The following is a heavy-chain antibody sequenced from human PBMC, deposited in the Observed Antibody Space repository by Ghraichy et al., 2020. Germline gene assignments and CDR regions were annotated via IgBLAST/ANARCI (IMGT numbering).Heavy chain of an antibody. D-gene: IGHD1-26*01. J-gene: IGHJ4*02. Sequence: GWINAGNGNTTYSQKFQGRVTITRDTSASTAYMELSSLRSEDTAVYYCARRYGSNSFWCQGTLVTVSA. V-gene: IGHV1-3*01. CDR3: ARRYGSNSF. CDR2: INAGNGNT.